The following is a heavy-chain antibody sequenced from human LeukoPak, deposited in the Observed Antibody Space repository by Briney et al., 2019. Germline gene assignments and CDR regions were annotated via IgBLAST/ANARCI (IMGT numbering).Heavy chain of an antibody. D-gene: IGHD2-8*01. Sequence: GASVKVSCKASGGTFSSYAISWVRQAPGQGLEWMGGIIPIFGTANYAQKFQGRVTITADESTSTAYMELSSLRSEDTAVYYCARVKLDDEVYYFDYWGQGTLVTVSS. CDR1: GGTFSSYA. J-gene: IGHJ4*02. CDR2: IIPIFGTA. V-gene: IGHV1-69*13. CDR3: ARVKLDDEVYYFDY.